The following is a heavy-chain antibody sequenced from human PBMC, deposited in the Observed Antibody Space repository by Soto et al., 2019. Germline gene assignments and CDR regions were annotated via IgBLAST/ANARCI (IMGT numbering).Heavy chain of an antibody. CDR1: GGTFSSYA. D-gene: IGHD5-18*01. V-gene: IGHV1-69*12. CDR3: ARDRGYSYGPIGY. Sequence: QVQLVQSGAEVKKPGSSVKVSCKASGGTFSSYAISWVRQATGQGLEWIGGIIPTFGTANYAQKFQGRVTITADESTRTAYMERSSLRSEDTAVYYGARDRGYSYGPIGYWGQGTLVTVAS. CDR2: IIPTFGTA. J-gene: IGHJ1*01.